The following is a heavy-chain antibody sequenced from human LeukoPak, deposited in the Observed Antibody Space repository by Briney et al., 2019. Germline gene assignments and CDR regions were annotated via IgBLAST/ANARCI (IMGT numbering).Heavy chain of an antibody. CDR3: ARVGTYYYGSGSFYFDY. CDR2: IYYSGST. CDR1: GGSISSSSYY. D-gene: IGHD3-10*01. Sequence: PSETLSLTCTVSGGSISSSSYYWGWIRQPPGKGLEWIGSIYYSGSTYYNPSLKSRVTISVDTSKNQFSLKLSSVTAADTAVYYCARVGTYYYGSGSFYFDYWGQGALVTVSS. J-gene: IGHJ4*02. V-gene: IGHV4-39*07.